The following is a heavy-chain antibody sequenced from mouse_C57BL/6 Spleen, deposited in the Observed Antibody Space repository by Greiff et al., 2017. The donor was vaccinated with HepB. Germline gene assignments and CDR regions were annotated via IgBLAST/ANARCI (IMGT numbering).Heavy chain of an antibody. D-gene: IGHD2-4*01. Sequence: VMLVESGAELVKPGASVKISCKASGYAFSSYWMNWVKQRPGKGLEWIGQIYPGDGDTNYNGKFKGKATLTADKSSSTAYMQLSSLTSEDSAVYFCARSYYEDAMDYWGQGTSVTVSS. J-gene: IGHJ4*01. CDR3: ARSYYEDAMDY. V-gene: IGHV1-80*01. CDR2: IYPGDGDT. CDR1: GYAFSSYW.